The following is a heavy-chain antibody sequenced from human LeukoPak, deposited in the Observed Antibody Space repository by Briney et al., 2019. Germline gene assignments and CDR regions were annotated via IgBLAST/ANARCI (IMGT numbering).Heavy chain of an antibody. CDR3: AELGITMIGGV. V-gene: IGHV3-48*03. J-gene: IGHJ6*04. CDR1: GFTFSSYE. CDR2: ISSSGSTI. D-gene: IGHD3-10*02. Sequence: QPGGSLRLSCAASGFTFSSYEMNWVRQAPGKGLEWVSYISSSGSTIYYADSVKGRFAISRDNAKNSLYLQMNSLRAEDTAVYYCAELGITMIGGVWGKGTTVTISS.